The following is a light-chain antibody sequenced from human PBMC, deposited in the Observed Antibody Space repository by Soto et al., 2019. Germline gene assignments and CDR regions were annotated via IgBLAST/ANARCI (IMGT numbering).Light chain of an antibody. J-gene: IGLJ2*01. Sequence: HSVLTQPPSASGTPGQRVTISCSGSSSNIGSNTGNWYQQLPGTAPKLLIYSNNHRPSGVPARFSGSKSGTSASLAISGLQYEDEVDYYCAAWDDSLNGVVFGGGTKLTVL. V-gene: IGLV1-44*01. CDR3: AAWDDSLNGVV. CDR1: SSNIGSNT. CDR2: SNN.